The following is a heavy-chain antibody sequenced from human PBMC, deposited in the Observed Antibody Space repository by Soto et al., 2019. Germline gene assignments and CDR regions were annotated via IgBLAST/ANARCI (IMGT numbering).Heavy chain of an antibody. CDR2: IIPNFDTP. V-gene: IGHV1-69*06. CDR1: GDSFNTFA. Sequence: QVQLVQSGAEVKKPGSSVKRSCKASGDSFNTFAVTWVRQAPGQGLEWMGGIIPNFDTPNYAQKFQGRVTIIADKSTSTPYMELSSLRSEDTAVYYCARPYYDSSGYYLWYFDYWGQVTLVTVSS. J-gene: IGHJ4*02. CDR3: ARPYYDSSGYYLWYFDY. D-gene: IGHD3-22*01.